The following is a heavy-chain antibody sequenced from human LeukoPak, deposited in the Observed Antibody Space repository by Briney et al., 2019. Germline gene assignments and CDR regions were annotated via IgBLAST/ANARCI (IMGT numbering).Heavy chain of an antibody. D-gene: IGHD6-13*01. CDR3: ARDIAAAGSQGSSTF. CDR2: ISSSSSYI. V-gene: IGHV3-21*01. J-gene: IGHJ4*02. CDR1: GFTFSSYS. Sequence: GGSLRLSCAAYGFTFSSYSMNWVRQAPGKGLEWVSSISSSSSYIYYADSVKGRFTISRDNAKNSLYLQMNSLRAEDTAVYYCARDIAAAGSQGSSTFWGQGTLVTVSS.